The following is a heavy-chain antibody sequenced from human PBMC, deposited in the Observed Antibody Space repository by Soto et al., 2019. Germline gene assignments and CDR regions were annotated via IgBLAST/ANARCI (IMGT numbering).Heavy chain of an antibody. D-gene: IGHD3-22*01. V-gene: IGHV4-31*03. CDR3: ATLDYYDSSGSYYFDY. Sequence: QSLTCTVSGGSISSGGYYWSCIRQHPGKGLEWIGYIYYSGSTYYNPSLKSRVTISVDTSKNQFSLKLSSVTAADTAVYYCATLDYYDSSGSYYFDYWGQGTLVTVSS. CDR1: GGSISSGGYY. CDR2: IYYSGST. J-gene: IGHJ4*02.